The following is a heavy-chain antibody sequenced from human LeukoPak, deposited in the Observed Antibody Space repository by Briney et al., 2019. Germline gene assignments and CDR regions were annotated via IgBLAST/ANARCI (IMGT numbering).Heavy chain of an antibody. CDR3: ARDFGMFTISHGDAFAI. Sequence: ASVKVSCKASGYTFDNYGISWVRQAPGQGLEWMGWISAYDGNTNYANKLQGGVTMTTDASTSTAFMELRSLTSDDTAVYFCARDFGMFTISHGDAFAIWGQGTVVTVSS. D-gene: IGHD5-24*01. CDR1: GYTFDNYG. J-gene: IGHJ3*02. V-gene: IGHV1-18*01. CDR2: ISAYDGNT.